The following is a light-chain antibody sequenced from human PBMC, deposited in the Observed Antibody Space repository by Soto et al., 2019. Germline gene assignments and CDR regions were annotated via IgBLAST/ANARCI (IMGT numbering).Light chain of an antibody. V-gene: IGKV3-11*01. CDR1: QTGRNNY. CDR3: QQRSNWPPP. Sequence: EFVLTQSPGTLALSPGERATLSCRASQTGRNNYLAWYQQNPGQAPRLLIYDASNRATGIPARFSGSGPGTDFTLTISSLEPEDFAVYYCQQRSNWPPPFGQGTRLEIK. CDR2: DAS. J-gene: IGKJ5*01.